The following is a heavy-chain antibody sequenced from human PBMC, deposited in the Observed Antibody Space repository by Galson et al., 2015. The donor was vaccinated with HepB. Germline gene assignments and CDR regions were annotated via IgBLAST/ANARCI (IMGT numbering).Heavy chain of an antibody. J-gene: IGHJ4*02. CDR2: IYPGDSDV. Sequence: QSGAEVKKPGESLKISCKGSEYSFTNYWIGWVRQMPGKGLEWMGIIYPGDSDVIYSPSFQGPVTISADKSISTAYLQWSSLKASDTAMYYCARLGGVCNSKSCHTTYFHYSGQGTLVTVSS. V-gene: IGHV5-51*01. CDR1: EYSFTNYW. D-gene: IGHD2-2*02. CDR3: ARLGGVCNSKSCHTTYFHY.